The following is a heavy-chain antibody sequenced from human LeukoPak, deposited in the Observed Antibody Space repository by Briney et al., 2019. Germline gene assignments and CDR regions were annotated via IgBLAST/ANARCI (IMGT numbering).Heavy chain of an antibody. CDR2: INPSGGST. CDR1: GYTFTSYY. V-gene: IGHV1-46*01. CDR3: ARFLAVAGLDY. D-gene: IGHD6-19*01. Sequence: ASVTVSFKASGYTFTSYYMHWVRQAPGQGLEWMGIINPSGGSTSYAQKFQGRVTMTRDTSTSTVYMELSSLRSEDTAVYYCARFLAVAGLDYWGQGTLVTVSS. J-gene: IGHJ4*02.